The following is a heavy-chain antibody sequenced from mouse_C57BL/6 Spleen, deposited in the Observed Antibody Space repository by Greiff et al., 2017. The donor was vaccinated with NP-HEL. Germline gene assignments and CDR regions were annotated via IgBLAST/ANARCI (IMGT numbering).Heavy chain of an antibody. Sequence: QVQLQQSGAELVKPGASVKISCKASGYAFSSYWMNWVKQRPGKGLEWIGQIYPGDGDTNYNGKFKGKATLTADKSSSTAYMQLSSLTSEDSAVYFCARSAYYGSSLYYFDYWGQGTTLTVSS. CDR2: IYPGDGDT. CDR1: GYAFSSYW. D-gene: IGHD1-1*01. V-gene: IGHV1-80*01. CDR3: ARSAYYGSSLYYFDY. J-gene: IGHJ2*01.